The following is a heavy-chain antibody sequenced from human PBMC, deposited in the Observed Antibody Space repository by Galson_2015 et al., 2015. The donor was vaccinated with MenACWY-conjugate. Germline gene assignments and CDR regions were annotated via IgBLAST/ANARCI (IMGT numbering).Heavy chain of an antibody. CDR2: ISSSSSYI. J-gene: IGHJ4*02. Sequence: LRLSCAASGFTFSSYSMNWVRQAPGKGLEWVSSISSSSSYIYYADSVKGRFTISRDNAKNSLYLQMNSLRAEDTAVYYCARGNSSGWYFDYWGQGTLVTVSS. CDR1: GFTFSSYS. D-gene: IGHD6-19*01. CDR3: ARGNSSGWYFDY. V-gene: IGHV3-21*01.